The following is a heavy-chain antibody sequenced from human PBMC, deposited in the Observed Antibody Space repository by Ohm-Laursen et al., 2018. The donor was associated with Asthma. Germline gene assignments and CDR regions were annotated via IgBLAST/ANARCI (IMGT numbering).Heavy chain of an antibody. CDR1: GFTFTTFW. Sequence: SLRLSCSASGFTFTTFWMHWVRQAPGKGPVWVSRLNTDGSGTWYADSVKGRFTISRDNAKNTLYLQMNSPRAEDTAVYYCTRREYSDSRILAFDLWGQGTRVTVSS. D-gene: IGHD3-22*01. CDR3: TRREYSDSRILAFDL. J-gene: IGHJ3*01. V-gene: IGHV3-74*01. CDR2: LNTDGSGT.